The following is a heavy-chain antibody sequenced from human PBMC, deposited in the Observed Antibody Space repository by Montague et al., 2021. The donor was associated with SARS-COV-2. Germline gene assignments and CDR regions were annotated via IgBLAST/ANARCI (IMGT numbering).Heavy chain of an antibody. Sequence: CAISGDSVSSNSVSWNWIRQSPSRGLEWLGRTYYRSKWSKEYALSVKSRITITPDTSKNQLSLQLTSVTPEDTAVYYYTRAVWGVQDYWGQGSLVTVSS. CDR2: TYYRSKWSK. CDR3: TRAVWGVQDY. CDR1: GDSVSSNSVS. V-gene: IGHV6-1*01. D-gene: IGHD3-10*01. J-gene: IGHJ4*02.